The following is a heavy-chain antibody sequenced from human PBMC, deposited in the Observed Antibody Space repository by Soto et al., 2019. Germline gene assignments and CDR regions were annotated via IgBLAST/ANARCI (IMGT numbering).Heavy chain of an antibody. D-gene: IGHD7-27*01. Sequence: QVQLQESDPGLVKPSQTLSLTCSVSGDSIRGGGHYWNWIRQFPGKGLEWIGYVYHSGSTHYNPSLRGRLTIAIDTSKNEVSLRLISVTAAGTALYYCARDTGLAPTVWGYWGHGTQVTVSS. CDR1: GDSIRGGGHY. CDR3: ARDTGLAPTVWGY. J-gene: IGHJ4*03. CDR2: VYHSGST. V-gene: IGHV4-31*03.